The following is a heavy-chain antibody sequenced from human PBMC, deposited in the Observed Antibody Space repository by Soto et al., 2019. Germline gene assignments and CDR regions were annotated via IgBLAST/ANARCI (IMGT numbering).Heavy chain of an antibody. D-gene: IGHD1-26*01. J-gene: IGHJ4*02. CDR2: IRGDLVTT. CDR3: VKEGKMGVEGFDF. CDR1: GFTFSDHA. Sequence: EMQLLESGGDLVQPGGSLRLSCATSGFTFSDHAMHWVRQAPGEGLEWVSGIRGDLVTTPYADSVKGRFTISRDNSKNTLELQMNIPRAEDTAIYYCVKEGKMGVEGFDFWGQGTLVTVSS. V-gene: IGHV3-23*01.